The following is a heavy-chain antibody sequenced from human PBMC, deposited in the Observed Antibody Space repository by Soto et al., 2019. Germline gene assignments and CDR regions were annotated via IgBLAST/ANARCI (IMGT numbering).Heavy chain of an antibody. Sequence: ASVKVSCKASGGTFSSYTISWVRQAPGQGLEWMGRIIPILGIANYAQKFQGRVTITADKSTSTAYMELSSLRSEDTAVYYCAKDRSIRLLWFGEWSNWGQGTLVTVSS. CDR3: AKDRSIRLLWFGEWSN. CDR1: GGTFSSYT. J-gene: IGHJ4*02. CDR2: IIPILGIA. D-gene: IGHD3-10*01. V-gene: IGHV1-69*04.